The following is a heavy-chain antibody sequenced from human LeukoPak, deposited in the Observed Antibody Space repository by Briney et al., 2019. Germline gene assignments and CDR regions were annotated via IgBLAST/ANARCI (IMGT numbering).Heavy chain of an antibody. V-gene: IGHV3-23*01. CDR3: AKGGLSPDY. J-gene: IGHJ4*02. CDR2: INGVGDST. D-gene: IGHD2-15*01. CDR1: GFTFSSYA. Sequence: GGSLRLSCAASGFTFSSYAMNWVCQAPGKGLEWVSGINGVGDSTFYADSVKGRFTISRDNSNNMLYLQMNSLRAEDTAVYYCAKGGLSPDYWGQGTLVTVSS.